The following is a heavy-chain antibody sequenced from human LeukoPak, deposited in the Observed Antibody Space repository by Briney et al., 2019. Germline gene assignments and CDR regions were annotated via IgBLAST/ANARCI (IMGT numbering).Heavy chain of an antibody. J-gene: IGHJ4*02. V-gene: IGHV1-2*02. D-gene: IGHD3-10*01. Sequence: ASVKVSCKASGYTFTGYYMHWVRQAPGQGLEWIGWINPNSGGTNYAQKFQGRVTMTRDTSISTAYMELSRLRSDDTAVYYCSRSILWFGESSPDYWGQGTLVTVSS. CDR2: INPNSGGT. CDR1: GYTFTGYY. CDR3: SRSILWFGESSPDY.